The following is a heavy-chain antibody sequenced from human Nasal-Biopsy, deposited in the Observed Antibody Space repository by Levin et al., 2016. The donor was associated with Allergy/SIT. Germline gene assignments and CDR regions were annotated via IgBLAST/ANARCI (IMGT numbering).Heavy chain of an antibody. V-gene: IGHV1-2*02. D-gene: IGHD1-26*01. Sequence: ASVKVSCKASGYTFTGYYIQWVRQAPGQGLEWMGWINPNSGDTKYAQKFQGRVTMTRDTAITTTYIEMSSLTSDDTAVYYCARDWYSGNADYFDYWGQGTLVTVSS. CDR2: INPNSGDT. J-gene: IGHJ4*02. CDR3: ARDWYSGNADYFDY. CDR1: GYTFTGYY.